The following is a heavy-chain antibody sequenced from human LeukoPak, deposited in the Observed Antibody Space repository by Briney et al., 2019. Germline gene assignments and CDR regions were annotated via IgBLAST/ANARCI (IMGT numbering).Heavy chain of an antibody. J-gene: IGHJ4*02. CDR2: IIEGGDVE. D-gene: IGHD6-19*01. CDR1: GFTFSAYW. V-gene: IGHV3-7*01. CDR3: ARVGKNGWDFDH. Sequence: GESLRLSCAASGFTFSAYWMTWVRQAPGKGLAWVANIIEGGDVEYYVDSVKGRFTISRDNTKNSLYLQMTSLRADDTAVYYCARVGKNGWDFDHWGQGTLVTVSS.